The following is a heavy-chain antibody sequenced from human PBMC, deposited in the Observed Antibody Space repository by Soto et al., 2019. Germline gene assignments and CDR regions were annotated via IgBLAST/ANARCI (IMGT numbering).Heavy chain of an antibody. CDR2: INHSGST. J-gene: IGHJ4*02. D-gene: IGHD3-3*01. V-gene: IGHV4-34*01. Sequence: PSETLSLTCAVYGGSFSGYYWSWIRQPPGKGLEWIGEINHSGSTNYNPSLKSRVTISVGTSKNQFSLKLSSVTAADTAVYYCARGRRIFGVVIKGSYYFDYWGQGTLVTVSS. CDR3: ARGRRIFGVVIKGSYYFDY. CDR1: GGSFSGYY.